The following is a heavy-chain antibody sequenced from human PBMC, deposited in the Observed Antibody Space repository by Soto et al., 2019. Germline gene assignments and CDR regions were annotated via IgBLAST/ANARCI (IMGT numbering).Heavy chain of an antibody. J-gene: IGHJ4*02. D-gene: IGHD2-15*01. CDR1: GFNFISSA. Sequence: GASVKVSCKASGFNFISSAVQWVRQARGQRPEWIGWIVVGSGNTKYAQKFQERVTITRDMSTNTASMELSSLTSADTAVYFCARSLGRHPSETPRGHSFGAGSLFPFDHWGQGTLVTVSS. CDR3: ARSLGRHPSETPRGHSFGAGSLFPFDH. CDR2: IVVGSGNT. V-gene: IGHV1-58*01.